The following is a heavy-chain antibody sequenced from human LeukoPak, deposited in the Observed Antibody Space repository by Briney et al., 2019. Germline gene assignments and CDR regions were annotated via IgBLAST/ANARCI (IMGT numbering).Heavy chain of an antibody. CDR1: GGSISSRTYS. CDR3: ARLADCSSTRCHDY. J-gene: IGHJ4*02. D-gene: IGHD2-2*01. Sequence: PSETLSLTCTVSGGSISSRTYSWGWIRQPPGKGLEWIGSSYYSGSTYYNPSLKSRVTISVDTSKNQFSLKLRPVTAADTAVYYCARLADCSSTRCHDYWGQGTLVTVSS. CDR2: SYYSGST. V-gene: IGHV4-39*01.